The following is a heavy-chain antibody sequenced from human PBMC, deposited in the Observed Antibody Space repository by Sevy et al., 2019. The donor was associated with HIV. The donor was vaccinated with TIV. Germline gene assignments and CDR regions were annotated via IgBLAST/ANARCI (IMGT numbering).Heavy chain of an antibody. V-gene: IGHV3-30*18. Sequence: GGSLRLSCAASGFTFSSYGMHWVRQAPGKGLEWVAVISYDGSNKYYADSVKGRFTISRDNSKNTLYLQMNSLRAEDTAVYYCAKGLVRFLEWPDLFDYWGQGTLVTVSS. D-gene: IGHD3-3*01. CDR1: GFTFSSYG. CDR2: ISYDGSNK. CDR3: AKGLVRFLEWPDLFDY. J-gene: IGHJ4*02.